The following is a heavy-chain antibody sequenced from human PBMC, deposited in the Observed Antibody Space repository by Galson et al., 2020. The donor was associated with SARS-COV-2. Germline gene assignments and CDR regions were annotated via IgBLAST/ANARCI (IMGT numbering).Heavy chain of an antibody. D-gene: IGHD2-15*01. CDR3: ARERGQYCSGGSCAYYYYGMDV. V-gene: IGHV3-11*01. Sequence: GESLKISCAASGFTFSDYYMSWIRQAPGKGLEWVSYISSSGSTIYYADSVKGRFTISRDNAKNSLYLQMNSLRAEDTAVYYCARERGQYCSGGSCAYYYYGMDVWGQGTTVTVSS. CDR2: ISSSGSTI. J-gene: IGHJ6*02. CDR1: GFTFSDYY.